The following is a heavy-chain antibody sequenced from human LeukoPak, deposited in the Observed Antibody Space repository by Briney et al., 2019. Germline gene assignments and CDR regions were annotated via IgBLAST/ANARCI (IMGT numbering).Heavy chain of an antibody. D-gene: IGHD2-21*02. Sequence: GGSLRLSCAASGFTVTTKSMAWVRQAPGRGLEWVSVFYSPGSTYYADSVHGRFTISRDNSLNTLFLQMNSLRVEDTAVYYCATDPYCGGDCYYDHWGQGTLVTVSS. V-gene: IGHV3-53*01. J-gene: IGHJ4*02. CDR3: ATDPYCGGDCYYDH. CDR1: GFTVTTKS. CDR2: FYSPGST.